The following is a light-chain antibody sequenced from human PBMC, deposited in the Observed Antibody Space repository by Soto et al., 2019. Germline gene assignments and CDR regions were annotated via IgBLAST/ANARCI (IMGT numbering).Light chain of an antibody. CDR1: QSVSIY. J-gene: IGKJ1*01. CDR2: GAS. CDR3: QQYGSSGT. V-gene: IGKV3-20*01. Sequence: EIVLAQSPATLSLSPGERATLSCRASQSVSIYLAWYQQKPGQAPRLLIFGASIRDTGLPDRFSGSGSGTDFTLTISSLEPEDSAVYYCQQYGSSGTFGQGTKVDIK.